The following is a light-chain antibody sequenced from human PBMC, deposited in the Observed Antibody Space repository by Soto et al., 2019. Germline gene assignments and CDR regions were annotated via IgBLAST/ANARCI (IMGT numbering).Light chain of an antibody. J-gene: IGKJ5*01. CDR2: WAS. V-gene: IGKV4-1*01. Sequence: DIVMTQSPDSLAVSLGERATINCKSSQSVLYSSNNKNYLSWYQQKPGQPPKLLIYWASTRESGVPDRFSGSGYGTDFPLTISSLQAEDVAVYYCQQYFSTPITFGQGTRLEIK. CDR1: QSVLYSSNNKNY. CDR3: QQYFSTPIT.